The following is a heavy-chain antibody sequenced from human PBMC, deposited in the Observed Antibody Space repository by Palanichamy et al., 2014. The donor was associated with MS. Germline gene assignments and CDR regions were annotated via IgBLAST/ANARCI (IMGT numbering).Heavy chain of an antibody. Sequence: QVQLVQSGAEVKKPGASVKVSCKASGYIFTSYGLSWVRQAPGQGLEWMGWISSYNGNTDYAQKLQGRLTMTTDTSTTTAYMELRSLRSDDTAVYYCARVGGSGSYKLDYFDYWGQGTLVTVSS. CDR2: ISSYNGNT. J-gene: IGHJ4*02. CDR3: ARVGGSGSYKLDYFDY. V-gene: IGHV1-18*04. CDR1: GYIFTSYG. D-gene: IGHD3-10*01.